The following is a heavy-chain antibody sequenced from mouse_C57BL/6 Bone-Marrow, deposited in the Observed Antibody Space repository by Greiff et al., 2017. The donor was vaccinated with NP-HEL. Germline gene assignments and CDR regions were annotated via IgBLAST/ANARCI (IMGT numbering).Heavy chain of an antibody. J-gene: IGHJ2*01. D-gene: IGHD1-1*01. V-gene: IGHV1-69*01. CDR2: IDPSDSYT. CDR3: ARGATVVPTLYYFDY. Sequence: VQLQQPGAELVMPGASVKLSCKASGYTFTSYWMHWVKQRPGQGLEWIGEIDPSDSYTNYNQKFKGKSTLTVDKYSSTAYMQLSSRPSEDSAVYYCARGATVVPTLYYFDYWGQGTTLTVSS. CDR1: GYTFTSYW.